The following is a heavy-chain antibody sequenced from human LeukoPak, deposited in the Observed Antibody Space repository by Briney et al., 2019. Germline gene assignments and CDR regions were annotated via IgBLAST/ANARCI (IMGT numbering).Heavy chain of an antibody. J-gene: IGHJ5*02. V-gene: IGHV3-15*01. CDR3: TSHAAFDP. Sequence: GGSLRLSCVVSGFTFNNAWMSWVRQAPGKGLEWIGRIKSKTDGGTTDYAAPVRGRFTISRDDSKNTVYLQMNSLKIEDTAVYYCTSHAAFDPWGQGTLVTVSS. CDR1: GFTFNNAW. CDR2: IKSKTDGGTT.